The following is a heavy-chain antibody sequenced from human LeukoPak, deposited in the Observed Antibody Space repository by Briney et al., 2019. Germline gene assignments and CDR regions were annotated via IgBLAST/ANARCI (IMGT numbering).Heavy chain of an antibody. D-gene: IGHD1-26*01. Sequence: GGSLRLSCAASGFTFRDYAMHWVRQAPGKGLEWVALIWYDGTTKNYADSVKGRFTISRDNSKNTLYLQMNSLRAEDTCVYYCARARMVGGTTSYLACWGQGTLVTAS. J-gene: IGHJ4*02. CDR3: ARARMVGGTTSYLAC. V-gene: IGHV3-33*01. CDR2: IWYDGTTK. CDR1: GFTFRDYA.